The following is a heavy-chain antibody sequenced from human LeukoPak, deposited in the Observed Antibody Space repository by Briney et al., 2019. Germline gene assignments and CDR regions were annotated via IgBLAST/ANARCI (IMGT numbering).Heavy chain of an antibody. V-gene: IGHV3-66*01. J-gene: IGHJ3*02. CDR1: GFTVSSDY. CDR3: ARDLGRPPLHDDIVVVPAAMAAFDI. Sequence: GGSLRLSCAASGFTVSSDYMSWVRQAPGKGLEWVSVIYSGGSTYYADSVKGRFTISRDNSKNTLYLQMNSLRAEDTAVYYCARDLGRPPLHDDIVVVPAAMAAFDIWGQGTMVTVSS. CDR2: IYSGGST. D-gene: IGHD2-2*01.